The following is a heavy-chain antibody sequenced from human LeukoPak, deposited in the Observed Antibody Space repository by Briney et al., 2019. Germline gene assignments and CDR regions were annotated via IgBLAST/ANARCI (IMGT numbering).Heavy chain of an antibody. V-gene: IGHV4-59*01. D-gene: IGHD5-18*01. J-gene: IGHJ3*02. Sequence: SETLSLTCTVSGGSISSYYWSWIRQPPGKGLEWTGYIYYSGSTNYNPSLKSRVTISVDMSKNQFSLKLSSVTAADTAVYYCARGYSYGQKPFNDIWGQGTMVTVSS. CDR1: GGSISSYY. CDR2: IYYSGST. CDR3: ARGYSYGQKPFNDI.